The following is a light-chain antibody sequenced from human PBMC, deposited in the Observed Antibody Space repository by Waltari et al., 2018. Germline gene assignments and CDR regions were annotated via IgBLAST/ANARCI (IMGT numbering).Light chain of an antibody. J-gene: IGKJ2*01. CDR1: QSISSY. Sequence: DIQMTQSPSSLSASVADRVTITCRASQSISSYLNWYQQKPGKAPKLLIYAASSLQSGVPSRFSGSGSGTDFTLTISSLQPEDFATYYCQQSYSTPRNTFGQGTKLEIK. CDR3: QQSYSTPRNT. CDR2: AAS. V-gene: IGKV1-39*01.